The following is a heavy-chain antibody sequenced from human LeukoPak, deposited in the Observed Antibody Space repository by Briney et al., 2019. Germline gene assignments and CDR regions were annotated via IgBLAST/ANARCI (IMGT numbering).Heavy chain of an antibody. CDR2: LIPIFGTA. V-gene: IGHV1-69*01. Sequence: WGDLSCKASGGSFTIYAISWVRQPPGQGLEWGGGLIPIFGTANYAQKFHGKVTITPDESKRKAYMELSSLRPEDTAVDCFSRVVGPASLSRCLDPGAQETLVPVS. J-gene: IGHJ5*02. CDR1: GGSFTIYA. D-gene: IGHD2-2*01. CDR3: SRVVGPASLSRCLDP.